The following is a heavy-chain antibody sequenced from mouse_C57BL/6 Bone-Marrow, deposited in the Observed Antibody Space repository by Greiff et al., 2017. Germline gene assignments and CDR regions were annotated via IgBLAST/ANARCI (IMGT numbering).Heavy chain of an antibody. V-gene: IGHV1-55*01. J-gene: IGHJ2*01. Sequence: QVQLKQPGAELVKPGASVKMSCKASGYTFTSYWITWVKQRPGQGLEWIGDIYPGSGSTNYNEKFKSKATLTVDTSSSTAYMQLSSLTSEDSAVYYCAREGYYEGYFDYWGQGTTLTVSS. CDR2: IYPGSGST. CDR3: AREGYYEGYFDY. D-gene: IGHD2-3*01. CDR1: GYTFTSYW.